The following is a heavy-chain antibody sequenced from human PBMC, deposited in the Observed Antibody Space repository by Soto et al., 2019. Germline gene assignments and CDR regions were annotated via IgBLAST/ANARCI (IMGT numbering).Heavy chain of an antibody. V-gene: IGHV2-5*02. CDR2: IYWDDDK. D-gene: IGHD3-16*01. CDR1: GFSLSTSGVG. CDR3: VYRPQWGYGLWGY. J-gene: IGHJ4*02. Sequence: QITLKESGPTLVKPTQTLTLTCTFSGFSLSTSGVGVGWIRQPPGKALEWLALIYWDDDKLYSPSLKSRLTXTXDXYKNQVVLIMTNMDPMDTATYYCVYRPQWGYGLWGYWGQGTLVTVSS.